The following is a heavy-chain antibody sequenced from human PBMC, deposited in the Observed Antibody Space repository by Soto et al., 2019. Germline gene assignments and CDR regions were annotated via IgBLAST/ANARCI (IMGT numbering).Heavy chain of an antibody. CDR1: GYTFTSYD. D-gene: IGHD4-4*01. J-gene: IGHJ6*03. CDR2: MNPNSGNT. CDR3: ASVVRMTTVTTQGSYYYYMDV. V-gene: IGHV1-8*01. Sequence: QVQLVQSGAEVKKPGASVKDSCKASGYTFTSYDINWVRQATGQGLEWMGWMNPNSGNTGYAQKFPGRVTMTRNTSISTAYMELSSLRSEDTAVYYCASVVRMTTVTTQGSYYYYMDVWGKGTTVTVSS.